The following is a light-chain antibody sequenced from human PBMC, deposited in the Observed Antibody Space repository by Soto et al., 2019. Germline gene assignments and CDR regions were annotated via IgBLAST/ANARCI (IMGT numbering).Light chain of an antibody. V-gene: IGKV3-15*01. J-gene: IGKJ4*01. Sequence: EIVMTQSPATLSVSPCERGTLSCMASQNIRSNVAWYQQRPGQAPRLLLFGASVRATGVPDRFSGSGSGTDFTLTINSLQSADSAVYYRQNYNYWPPATFGGGTKVDIK. CDR1: QNIRSN. CDR3: QNYNYWPPAT. CDR2: GAS.